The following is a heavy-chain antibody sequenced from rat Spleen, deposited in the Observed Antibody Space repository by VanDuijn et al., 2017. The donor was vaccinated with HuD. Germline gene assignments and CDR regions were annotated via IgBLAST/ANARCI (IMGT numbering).Heavy chain of an antibody. V-gene: IGHV5-25*01. CDR3: ARRHYGYTDYFDY. D-gene: IGHD1-9*01. Sequence: EVQLVESGGGLVQPGRSMKLSCAASGFTFSNYHMAWVRQTPTKGLEWVASISSDGGRNFYRDSVKGRFTISRDNAKGTLYLQMDSLRSEDTATYYCARRHYGYTDYFDYWGQGVMVTVSS. CDR2: ISSDGGRN. J-gene: IGHJ2*01. CDR1: GFTFSNYH.